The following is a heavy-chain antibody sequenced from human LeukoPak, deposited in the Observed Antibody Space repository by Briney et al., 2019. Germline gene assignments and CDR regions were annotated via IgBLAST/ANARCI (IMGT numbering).Heavy chain of an antibody. Sequence: PGGSLRLSCTVSGFNFHYYWMSWVRQAPGKGLEWVANIKEDGSEKYYVDSVRGRFTISRDNAKNSLYLQMNSLRAEDTAVYYCARDRRVVAYSNFDYWGQGTLVTVSS. D-gene: IGHD2-15*01. CDR2: IKEDGSEK. CDR3: ARDRRVVAYSNFDY. CDR1: GFNFHYYW. V-gene: IGHV3-7*01. J-gene: IGHJ4*02.